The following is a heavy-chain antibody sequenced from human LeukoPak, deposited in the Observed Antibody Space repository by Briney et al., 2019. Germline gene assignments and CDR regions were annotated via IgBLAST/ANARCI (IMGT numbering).Heavy chain of an antibody. J-gene: IGHJ4*02. CDR3: ARPGTSSGYLIDY. V-gene: IGHV5-51*01. D-gene: IGHD3-22*01. Sequence: GASLQISCKGSGYSFTSYWIGWVRQMPGKGLEWMGIIYPGDSDTRYSPSFQGQVTISADKSISTAYLQWSSLKASDTAMCYCARPGTSSGYLIDYWGQGTLVTVSS. CDR1: GYSFTSYW. CDR2: IYPGDSDT.